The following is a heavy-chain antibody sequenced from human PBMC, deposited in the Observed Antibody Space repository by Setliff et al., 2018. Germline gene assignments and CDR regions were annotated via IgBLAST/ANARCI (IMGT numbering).Heavy chain of an antibody. Sequence: GASVKVSCKASGYTFSDHYMHWVRQVPGQGLEWMGRVDPEDGETIYAEKFQGRVTITADTSTDTAYMELSSLRSEDTAVYYCATVRDAVVAARKTNDAFDSWGQGTMVTVSS. V-gene: IGHV1-69-2*01. CDR1: GYTFSDHY. CDR3: ATVRDAVVAARKTNDAFDS. D-gene: IGHD2-15*01. J-gene: IGHJ3*02. CDR2: VDPEDGET.